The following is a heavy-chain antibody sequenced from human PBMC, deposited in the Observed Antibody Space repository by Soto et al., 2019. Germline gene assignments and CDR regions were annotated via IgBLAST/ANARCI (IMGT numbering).Heavy chain of an antibody. CDR3: ARDYQFGVPAAINSYYYGMDV. D-gene: IGHD2-2*02. J-gene: IGHJ6*02. CDR1: GYTFTSYG. V-gene: IGHV1-18*04. CDR2: ISAYNGNT. Sequence: QVQLVQSGAEVKKPGASVKVSCKASGYTFTSYGISWVRQAPGQGLEWMGWISAYNGNTNYAQKLQGRVTMTTDTTTSTAYKELRSLRSDDTAVYYCARDYQFGVPAAINSYYYGMDVWGQGTTVTVSS.